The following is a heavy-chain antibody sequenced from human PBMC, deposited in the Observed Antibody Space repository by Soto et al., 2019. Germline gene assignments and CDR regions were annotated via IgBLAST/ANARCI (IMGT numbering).Heavy chain of an antibody. CDR2: IYYSGST. CDR1: GGSISSGGNY. V-gene: IGHV4-31*03. CDR3: ARVADDFWRGHPKYYFDY. Sequence: QVQLQESGPGLVKPSQTLSLTCTVSGGSISSGGNYWSWIRQHPGKGLEWIGYIYYSGSTYYNPSLKSRLTISIDTSKNPFSLKLSSVTAADTAVYYCARVADDFWRGHPKYYFDYWGQGTLVTVSS. J-gene: IGHJ4*02. D-gene: IGHD3-3*01.